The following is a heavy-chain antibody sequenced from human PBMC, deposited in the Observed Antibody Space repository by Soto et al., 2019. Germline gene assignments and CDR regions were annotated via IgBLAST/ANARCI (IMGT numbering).Heavy chain of an antibody. Sequence: SLRLSCAASGFPFSSYAMCWVRQAPGKGLEWVSAINSRGGSTYYADSVKGRFTISRDSSKNTLYLQMNSLRAEDTAVYYCAKEGSSTSGYALDYWGQGTLVPVSP. J-gene: IGHJ4*02. V-gene: IGHV3-23*01. CDR2: INSRGGST. CDR1: GFPFSSYA. D-gene: IGHD2-2*01. CDR3: AKEGSSTSGYALDY.